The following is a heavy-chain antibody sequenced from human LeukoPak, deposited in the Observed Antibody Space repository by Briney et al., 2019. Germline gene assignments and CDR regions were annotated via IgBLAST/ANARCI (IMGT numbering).Heavy chain of an antibody. Sequence: SETLSLTCAVSGYSISSGYYWGWIRPPPGKGLGWVGSIYHSGSTYYNPSLKSRVTISVDTSKNQFSLKLSSVTAADTAVYYCARDQYSSSSRLFDYWGQGTLVTVSS. CDR2: IYHSGST. J-gene: IGHJ4*02. CDR3: ARDQYSSSSRLFDY. D-gene: IGHD6-13*01. V-gene: IGHV4-38-2*02. CDR1: GYSISSGYY.